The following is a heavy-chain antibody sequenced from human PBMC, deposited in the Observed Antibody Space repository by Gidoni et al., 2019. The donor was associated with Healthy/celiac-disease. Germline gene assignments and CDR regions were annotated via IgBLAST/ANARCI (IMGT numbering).Heavy chain of an antibody. Sequence: EVQLVESGGGLVKPGGSLRLSCAASGFTFSNAWMNWVRQAPGKGLEWVGRIKSKTDGWTTDYAAPVKGRFTISRDDSKNTLYLQMNSLKTEDTAVYYCTSNLDYWGQGTLVTVSS. V-gene: IGHV3-15*07. J-gene: IGHJ4*02. CDR3: TSNLDY. CDR2: IKSKTDGWTT. CDR1: GFTFSNAW.